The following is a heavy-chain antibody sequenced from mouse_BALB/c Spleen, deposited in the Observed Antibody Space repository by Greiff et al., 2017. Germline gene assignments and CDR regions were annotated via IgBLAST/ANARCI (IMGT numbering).Heavy chain of an antibody. CDR3: ARGGYDAPYAMDY. V-gene: IGHV1-87*01. J-gene: IGHJ4*01. CDR2: IYPGDGDT. Sequence: VQLQQSGAELARPGASVKLSCKASGYTFTSYWMQWVKQRPGQGLEWIGAIYPGDGDTRYTQKFKGKATLTADKSSSTAYMQLSSLASEDSAVYYCARGGYDAPYAMDYWGQGTSVTVSS. CDR1: GYTFTSYW. D-gene: IGHD2-14*01.